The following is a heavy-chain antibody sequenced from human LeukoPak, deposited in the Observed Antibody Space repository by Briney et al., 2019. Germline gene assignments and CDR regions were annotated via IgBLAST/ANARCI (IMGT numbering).Heavy chain of an antibody. Sequence: GGSLRLPCTASGFTFGDYAMSWVRQAPGKGLEWVANIKTDGSEKYYVDSVKGRFTISRDNAKNSLYLQMNSLRAEDTAVYYCARDYTGYFPWGQGTLVIVSS. CDR3: ARDYTGYFP. CDR2: IKTDGSEK. D-gene: IGHD3-9*01. CDR1: GFTFGDYA. V-gene: IGHV3-7*03. J-gene: IGHJ5*02.